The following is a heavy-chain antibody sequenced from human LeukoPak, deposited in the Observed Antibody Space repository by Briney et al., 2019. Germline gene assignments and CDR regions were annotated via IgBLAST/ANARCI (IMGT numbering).Heavy chain of an antibody. J-gene: IGHJ3*02. CDR2: IYTSGST. CDR1: GRSISRYY. V-gene: IGHV4-4*07. Sequence: SDTLSLPCSVWGRSISRYYWRWIRQPAGKGLEWIGRIYTSGSTNYNPSLKSRVTMSVDTSKNQFSLKLSSVTAADTAVYYCARGVYYYDSSGYYPDAFDIWGQGTMVTVSS. D-gene: IGHD3-22*01. CDR3: ARGVYYYDSSGYYPDAFDI.